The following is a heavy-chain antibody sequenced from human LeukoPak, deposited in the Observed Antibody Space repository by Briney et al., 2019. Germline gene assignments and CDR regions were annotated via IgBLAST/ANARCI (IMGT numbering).Heavy chain of an antibody. D-gene: IGHD3-22*01. CDR1: GFTVSSNY. Sequence: PGGSLRLSCAASGFTVSSNYMSWVRQAPGKGLEWVSVIYSGGSTYYPDSVKGRFTISRDNSKNTLYLQMNSLRAEDTAVYYCAREDYYDSSGYHWGQGTLVTVSS. CDR3: AREDYYDSSGYH. J-gene: IGHJ5*02. CDR2: IYSGGST. V-gene: IGHV3-53*01.